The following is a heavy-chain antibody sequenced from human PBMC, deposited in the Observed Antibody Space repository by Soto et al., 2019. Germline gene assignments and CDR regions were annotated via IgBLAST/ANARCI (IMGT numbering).Heavy chain of an antibody. Sequence: QLQLQESGSGLVKPSQTLSLTCAVSGGSISSVGYSWRWIRQPPGKGLELIGYIYHSGSTYYNPSLKSRVTISVDRSKNQFSLKLSSVTAADTAVYYCSSISTSYYYGMDVGGQGTTVTVSS. D-gene: IGHD2-2*01. CDR3: SSISTSYYYGMDV. CDR2: IYHSGST. CDR1: GGSISSVGYS. J-gene: IGHJ6*02. V-gene: IGHV4-30-2*01.